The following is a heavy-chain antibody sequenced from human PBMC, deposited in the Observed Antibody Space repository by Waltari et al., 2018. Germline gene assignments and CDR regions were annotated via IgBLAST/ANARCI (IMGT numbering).Heavy chain of an antibody. CDR3: AKSRGFEY. D-gene: IGHD2-2*01. J-gene: IGHJ4*02. V-gene: IGHV3-7*01. CDR2: INDDGSQK. CDR1: GFTFSRYG. Sequence: EVQLVESGGGLVQPGGSLRLSCGASGFTFSRYGMSWVRQTPGKGLQWVANINDDGSQKYDVDSVKGRFTISRDNGKNSVYLQMNSLRVEDTAVYYCAKSRGFEYWGQGALITVSS.